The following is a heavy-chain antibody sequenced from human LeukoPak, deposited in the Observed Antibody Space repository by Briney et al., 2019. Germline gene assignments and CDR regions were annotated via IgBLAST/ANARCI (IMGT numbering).Heavy chain of an antibody. CDR3: ARARVTMVRGVIITTRFDY. Sequence: GGSLKLSCAASGFTFSSYWMSWVRQAPGKGLEWVANIKQDGSEKYYVDPVKGRFTISRDNAKNSLYLQMNSLRAEDTAVYYCARARVTMVRGVIITTRFDYWGQGTLVTVSS. J-gene: IGHJ4*02. V-gene: IGHV3-7*01. D-gene: IGHD3-10*01. CDR2: IKQDGSEK. CDR1: GFTFSSYW.